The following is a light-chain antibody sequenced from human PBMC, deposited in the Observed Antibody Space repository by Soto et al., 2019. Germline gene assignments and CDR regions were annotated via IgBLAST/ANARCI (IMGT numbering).Light chain of an antibody. Sequence: DFVMTQSPDSLAVSLGERATINCKSSQSLLYSSNNQNYLAWYQQKPGQPPELLLYWASTRQSGVTDRFSGSGSGTDFTLTISSLQDEDVAVYYCQQYYSTPYSFGQGTKLEIK. J-gene: IGKJ2*01. CDR2: WAS. CDR3: QQYYSTPYS. CDR1: QSLLYSSNNQNY. V-gene: IGKV4-1*01.